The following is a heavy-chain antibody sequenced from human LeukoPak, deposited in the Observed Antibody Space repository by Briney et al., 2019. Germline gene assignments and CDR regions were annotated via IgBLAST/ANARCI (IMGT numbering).Heavy chain of an antibody. J-gene: IGHJ4*02. V-gene: IGHV3-74*01. CDR2: INSDGSST. CDR1: GFTFSSYW. Sequence: GGSLRLSCAASGFTFSSYWMHWVRQAPGKGLVWVSRINSDGSSTSYADSVKGRFTISRDNAKNTLYQQMNSLRAEDTAVYYCARDFYGDSVDYWGQGTLVTVSS. D-gene: IGHD4-17*01. CDR3: ARDFYGDSVDY.